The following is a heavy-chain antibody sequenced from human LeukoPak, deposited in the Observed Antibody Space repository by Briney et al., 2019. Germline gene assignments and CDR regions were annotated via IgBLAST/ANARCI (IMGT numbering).Heavy chain of an antibody. V-gene: IGHV3-74*01. CDR3: ARGDYDFWGGYHLNF. Sequence: SGGSLRLSCAASAFTFSSYWMHWVRQAPGKGLVWVSRINTDGSSTGYADSVKGRFTISRDNAKNTLYLQMNSLRAEDTAVYYCARGDYDFWGGYHLNFGGQGILVTVSS. D-gene: IGHD3-3*01. J-gene: IGHJ4*02. CDR1: AFTFSSYW. CDR2: INTDGSST.